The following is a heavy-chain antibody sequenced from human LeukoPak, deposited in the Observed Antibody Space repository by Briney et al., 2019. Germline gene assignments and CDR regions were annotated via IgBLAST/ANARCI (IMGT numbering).Heavy chain of an antibody. V-gene: IGHV3-11*04. J-gene: IGHJ5*02. CDR3: ARVGNYDFWSGSYNWFDP. D-gene: IGHD3-3*01. CDR2: ISSSGSTI. CDR1: GSTFSDYS. Sequence: PGGSLRLSCAASGSTFSDYSMSWIRQAPGKGLEWVSYISSSGSTIYYADSVKGRFTISRDNAKNSLYLQMNSLRAEDTAVYYCARVGNYDFWSGSYNWFDPWGQGTLVTVSS.